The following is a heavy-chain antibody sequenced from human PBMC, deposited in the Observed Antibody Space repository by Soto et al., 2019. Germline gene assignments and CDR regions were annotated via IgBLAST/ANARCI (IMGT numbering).Heavy chain of an antibody. Sequence: SETLSLTCTVSGASVSTGVYYWTWIRQHPGKGLEWIGYIDNSGATYYNPSLTGRVGISVDTSKNQFSLNLQSLTAADTAFYYCAGAVSDFDVRRYRTSYFDQWGHGILVTVSS. CDR2: IDNSGAT. J-gene: IGHJ4*01. CDR3: AGAVSDFDVRRYRTSYFDQ. D-gene: IGHD3-10*02. V-gene: IGHV4-31*03. CDR1: GASVSTGVYY.